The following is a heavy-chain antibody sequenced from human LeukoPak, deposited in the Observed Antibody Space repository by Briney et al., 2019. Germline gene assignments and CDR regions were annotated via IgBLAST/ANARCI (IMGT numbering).Heavy chain of an antibody. Sequence: SVKVSCKASGGTFSSYAISWVRQAPGQGLEWMGRIIPIFGTANYAQKFQGRVTITTDESTSTAYMELSSLRSEDTAVYYCASAILDGYNDMYFDYWGQGTLVTVSP. CDR3: ASAILDGYNDMYFDY. CDR1: GGTFSSYA. D-gene: IGHD5-24*01. J-gene: IGHJ4*02. V-gene: IGHV1-69*05. CDR2: IIPIFGTA.